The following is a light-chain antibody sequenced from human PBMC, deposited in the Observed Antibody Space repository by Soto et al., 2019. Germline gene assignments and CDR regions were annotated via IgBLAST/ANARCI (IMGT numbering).Light chain of an antibody. CDR3: QSYDSSNQGV. V-gene: IGLV6-57*04. Sequence: NFMLTQPLSVSESPGKTVTISCTRSSGSIASNYVQWYQQRPDSAPTTVIYEDNQRPSGVPDRFSGSIDSSSNSASLTISGLKTEDEADYYCQSYDSSNQGVFGGGTKLTVL. J-gene: IGLJ2*01. CDR2: EDN. CDR1: SGSIASNY.